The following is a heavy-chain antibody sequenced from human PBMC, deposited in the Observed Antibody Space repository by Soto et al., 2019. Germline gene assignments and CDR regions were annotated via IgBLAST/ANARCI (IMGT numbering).Heavy chain of an antibody. CDR2: IYYGGST. CDR3: ARTWGGFGDY. D-gene: IGHD3-10*01. V-gene: IGHV4-59*01. J-gene: IGHJ4*02. CDR1: GGSISSYY. Sequence: QVQLQESGPGLVKPSETLSLTCTVSGGSISSYYWSWIRQPPGKGLEWIGYIYYGGSTNYNPSLKSRVTISVDTSKNHVSLKLSSVTAADTSVYYCARTWGGFGDYWGQGTLVTVSS.